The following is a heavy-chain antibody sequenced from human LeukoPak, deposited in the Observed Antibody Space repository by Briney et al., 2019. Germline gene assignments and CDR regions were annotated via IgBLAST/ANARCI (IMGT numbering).Heavy chain of an antibody. D-gene: IGHD1-26*01. V-gene: IGHV1-69*04. CDR1: GGTFSSYA. CDR2: IIPILGIA. CDR3: ARDRVGATEFDY. Sequence: SVKVSCKASGGTFSSYAISWVRQAPGQGLEWMGRIIPILGIANYAQKFQGRATITADKSTSTAYMELSSLRSEDTAVYYCARDRVGATEFDYWGQGTLVTVSS. J-gene: IGHJ4*02.